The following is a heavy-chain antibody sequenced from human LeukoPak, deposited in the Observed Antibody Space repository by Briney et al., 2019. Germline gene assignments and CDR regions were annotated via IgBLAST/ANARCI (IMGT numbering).Heavy chain of an antibody. J-gene: IGHJ4*02. CDR1: GFTFSSYG. D-gene: IGHD2-8*02. Sequence: GRSLRLSCAASGFTFSSYGMNWVRQAPGKGLEWVSSISSSSSYIYYADSVKGRFTISRDNTKNSLYLQMNSLRAEDTAVYYCARDSPYGTAGYWGQGTLVTVSS. CDR2: ISSSSSYI. V-gene: IGHV3-21*01. CDR3: ARDSPYGTAGY.